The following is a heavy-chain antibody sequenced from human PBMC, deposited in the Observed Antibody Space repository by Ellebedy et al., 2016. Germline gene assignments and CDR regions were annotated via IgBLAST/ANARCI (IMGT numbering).Heavy chain of an antibody. CDR1: GFTFCSYA. CDR3: ASGYGSGSYYFLY. CDR2: ISSNGGST. J-gene: IGHJ4*02. D-gene: IGHD3-10*01. Sequence: GESLKISCSASGFTFCSYAMHWVRQAPGKGLEYVSAISSNGGSTYYADSVKGRFTISRHNSKNTLYLQMNSLRAEDTAVYFCASGYGSGSYYFLYWGQGTLVTVSS. V-gene: IGHV3-64*04.